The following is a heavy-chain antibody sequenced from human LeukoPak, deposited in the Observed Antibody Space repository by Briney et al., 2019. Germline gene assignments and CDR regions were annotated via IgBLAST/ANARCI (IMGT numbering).Heavy chain of an antibody. J-gene: IGHJ3*02. D-gene: IGHD3-22*01. CDR2: IYYSGST. V-gene: IGHV4-31*03. CDR3: ARASVVTDAFDI. CDR1: GGSISSGGYY. Sequence: PSQTLSLTCTVSGGSISSGGYYWSWIRQHPGKGLEWIGYIYYSGSTYYNPSLKSRVTISVDRSKNQFSLKLSSVTAADTAVYYCARASVVTDAFDIWGQGTMVTVSS.